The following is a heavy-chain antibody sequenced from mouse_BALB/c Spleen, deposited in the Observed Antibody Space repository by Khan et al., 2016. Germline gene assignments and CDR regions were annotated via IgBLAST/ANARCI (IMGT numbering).Heavy chain of an antibody. J-gene: IGHJ4*01. CDR2: VNPNNGGT. V-gene: IGHV1-26*01. CDR3: LRDAMDY. D-gene: IGHD1-1*01. Sequence: VQLQQSGPDLVKPGASVKISCKASGYSFTGYYMHWVKQSHGKSLEWIGRVNPNNGGTRYNPKFKDKAILTVDRSSTTDYMELRSLNSDDSAVCYCLRDAMDYWGQGTSVTVSS. CDR1: GYSFTGYY.